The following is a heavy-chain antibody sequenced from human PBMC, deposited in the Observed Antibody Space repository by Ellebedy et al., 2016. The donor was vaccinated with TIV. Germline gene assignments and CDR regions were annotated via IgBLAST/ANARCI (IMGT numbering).Heavy chain of an antibody. V-gene: IGHV4-59*02. CDR1: SGSVSGHV. CDR2: IYYSGST. Sequence: SETLSLTCSVSSGSVSGHVWSWIRQSPENGLEYIGYIYYSGSTNYNPSLQSRLTMSVDTSKNQFSLKLSSVTAADTAVYYCAREEYYYDSSGYYLDYWGQGTLVTVSS. CDR3: AREEYYYDSSGYYLDY. J-gene: IGHJ4*02. D-gene: IGHD3-22*01.